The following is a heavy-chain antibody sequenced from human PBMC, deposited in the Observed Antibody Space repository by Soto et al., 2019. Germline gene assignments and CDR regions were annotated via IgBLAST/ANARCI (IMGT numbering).Heavy chain of an antibody. Sequence: QVQLVQSGAEVKRPGASVKVSCKASGYTFSSYNIYWVRQASGQGLEWMGWINPNSGDTGYAHNCLGRVTLTRDPAISTAYMELTSLKSEDTAVYYCARGGRYLEWFPWFDPWGQGTLVTVSS. J-gene: IGHJ5*02. V-gene: IGHV1-8*01. CDR2: INPNSGDT. D-gene: IGHD3-3*01. CDR1: GYTFSSYN. CDR3: ARGGRYLEWFPWFDP.